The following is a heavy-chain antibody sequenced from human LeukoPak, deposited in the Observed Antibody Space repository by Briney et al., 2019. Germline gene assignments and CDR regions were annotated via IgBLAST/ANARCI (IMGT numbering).Heavy chain of an antibody. J-gene: IGHJ4*02. CDR1: GFTFSSYG. Sequence: GGSLRLSCAASGFTFSSYGMYWVRQTPGKGLEWVSSISSTSSYIYYADSVKGRFTISRDNAKNSLYLQMNSLRAEDTALYYCAMRYCSGASCSYYFDYWGQGTLVTVSS. CDR2: ISSTSSYI. CDR3: AMRYCSGASCSYYFDY. D-gene: IGHD2-15*01. V-gene: IGHV3-21*01.